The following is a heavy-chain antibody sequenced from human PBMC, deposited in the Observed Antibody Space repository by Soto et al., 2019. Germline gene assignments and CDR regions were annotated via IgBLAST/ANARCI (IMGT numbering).Heavy chain of an antibody. V-gene: IGHV4-34*01. CDR3: ARERIAVAPGRWFDP. Sequence: QVQLQQWGAGLLKPSETLSLTCAVYGGSFSGYYWSWIRQPPGKGLEWIGEINHSGSTNYNPSLKSRVTISVDTSKNQSSLTLSSVTAADTAVYYCARERIAVAPGRWFDPWGQGTLVTVSS. CDR1: GGSFSGYY. CDR2: INHSGST. D-gene: IGHD6-19*01. J-gene: IGHJ5*02.